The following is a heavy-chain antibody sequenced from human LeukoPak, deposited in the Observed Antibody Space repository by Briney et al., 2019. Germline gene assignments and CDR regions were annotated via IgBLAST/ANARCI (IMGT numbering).Heavy chain of an antibody. V-gene: IGHV3-11*01. CDR2: ISSSGSTI. CDR3: ARDRRLLGPNYYYYGMDV. Sequence: GGSLRLSCAASGFTFSDYYMSWIRQAPGKGLEWVSYISSSGSTIYYADSVKGRFTISRDNAKNSLHLQMNSLRAEDTAVYYCARDRRLLGPNYYYYGMDVWGQGTTVTVSS. CDR1: GFTFSDYY. J-gene: IGHJ6*02. D-gene: IGHD3-16*01.